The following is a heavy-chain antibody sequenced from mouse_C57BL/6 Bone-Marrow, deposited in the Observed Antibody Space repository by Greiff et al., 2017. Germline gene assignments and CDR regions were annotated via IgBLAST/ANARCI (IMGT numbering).Heavy chain of an antibody. CDR3: ARGGLPYYAMDY. Sequence: EVKVVESGGGLVKPGGSLKLSCAASGFTFSSYAMSWVRQTPEKRLEWVATISDGGSYTYYPDNVKGRFTISRDTAKNNLYLQMSHLKSEDTAMYYCARGGLPYYAMDYWGQGTSVTVSS. D-gene: IGHD2-2*01. V-gene: IGHV5-4*03. J-gene: IGHJ4*01. CDR1: GFTFSSYA. CDR2: ISDGGSYT.